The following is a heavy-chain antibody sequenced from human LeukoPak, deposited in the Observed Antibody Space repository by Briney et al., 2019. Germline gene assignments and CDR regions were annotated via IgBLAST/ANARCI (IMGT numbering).Heavy chain of an antibody. V-gene: IGHV1-69*06. CDR1: GGTFSSNA. Sequence: SVKVSCKASGGTFSSNAITWVRQAPGQGLEWMGGIIPIFRTTNYAQKFQGRVTITADKSTSTAYMELSSLRSGDTAVYYCAKGHLGDGYDRPSAFDIWGQGTMVTVSS. D-gene: IGHD5-12*01. CDR2: IIPIFRTT. CDR3: AKGHLGDGYDRPSAFDI. J-gene: IGHJ3*02.